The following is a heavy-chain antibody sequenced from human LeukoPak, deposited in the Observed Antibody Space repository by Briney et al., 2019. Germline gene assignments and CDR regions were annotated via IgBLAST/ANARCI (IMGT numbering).Heavy chain of an antibody. Sequence: ASVKVSCKVSGYTLTELSMHWVRQAPGKGLEWMGGFDPEDGETIYAQKFQGRVTMTEDTSTDTAYMELSSLRSEDTAVYYCATDRKGRIIAVAGIRGLFSNWFDPWGQGTLVTVSS. CDR1: GYTLTELS. V-gene: IGHV1-24*01. CDR3: ATDRKGRIIAVAGIRGLFSNWFDP. CDR2: FDPEDGET. J-gene: IGHJ5*02. D-gene: IGHD6-19*01.